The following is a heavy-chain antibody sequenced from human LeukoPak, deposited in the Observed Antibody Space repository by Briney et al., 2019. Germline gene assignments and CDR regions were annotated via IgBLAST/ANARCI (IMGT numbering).Heavy chain of an antibody. J-gene: IGHJ3*02. CDR1: GGTFSSYA. V-gene: IGHV1-69*05. D-gene: IGHD2-2*03. CDR2: IIPIFGTA. Sequence: SVKVSCKASGGTFSSYAISWVRQAPGQGLEWMGGIIPIFGTANYAQKFQGRVTITTDESTSTAYMELSSLRPEDTAVYYCARDPGYCSSTSCYDAFDIWGQGTMVTVSS. CDR3: ARDPGYCSSTSCYDAFDI.